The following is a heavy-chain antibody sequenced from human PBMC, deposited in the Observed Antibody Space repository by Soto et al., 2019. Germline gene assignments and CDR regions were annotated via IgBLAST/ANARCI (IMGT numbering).Heavy chain of an antibody. V-gene: IGHV3-66*01. CDR1: GFTVSSNY. CDR3: ARENYLQLVPDY. J-gene: IGHJ4*02. D-gene: IGHD6-6*01. Sequence: GSLRLSCAASGFTVSSNYMSWVRQAPGKGLEWVSVIYSGGSTYYADSVKGRFTISRDNSKNTLYLQMNSLRAEDTAVYYCARENYLQLVPDYWGQGTLVTVSS. CDR2: IYSGGST.